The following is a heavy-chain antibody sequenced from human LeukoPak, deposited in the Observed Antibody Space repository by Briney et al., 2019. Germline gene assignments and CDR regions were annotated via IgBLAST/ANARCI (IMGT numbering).Heavy chain of an antibody. J-gene: IGHJ4*02. CDR3: ARVVDWCSGGSCCFDY. CDR1: GFTFSTHW. CDR2: INSDGRST. V-gene: IGHV3-74*03. Sequence: PGGSLRLSCAASGFTFSTHWMHWVRQAPGKGLVWVSQINSDGRSTTYADSVKGRFTISRDNAKNTLYLQMNSLRAEDTAVYYCARVVDWCSGGSCCFDYWGQGTLVTASS. D-gene: IGHD2-15*01.